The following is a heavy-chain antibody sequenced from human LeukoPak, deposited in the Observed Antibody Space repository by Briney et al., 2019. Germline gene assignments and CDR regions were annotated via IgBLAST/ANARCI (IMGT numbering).Heavy chain of an antibody. CDR2: IFPSDSDT. CDR1: GYSFSIYW. V-gene: IGHV5-51*01. D-gene: IGHD2-21*02. Sequence: GESLKISCKTSGYSFSIYWIGWVRQMPGQGLEWMGIIFPSDSDTRYSPSFQGQVTISADKSISTAYLQWNSLKASDTAMYYCSRWVTADRGKKDAFDIWGQGTMVTVSS. J-gene: IGHJ3*02. CDR3: SRWVTADRGKKDAFDI.